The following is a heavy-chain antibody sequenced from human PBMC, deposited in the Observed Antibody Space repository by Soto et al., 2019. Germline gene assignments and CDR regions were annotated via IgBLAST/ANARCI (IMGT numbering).Heavy chain of an antibody. D-gene: IGHD3-22*01. Sequence: GESLKISCEVSGNSFTTHWIGWVRQMPGKGLEWMGIILPGDSYPRYSPSFHGQVTISADKSISTVYLQWNSLKASDTAMYYCARHQREYYDSSGYADLWGQGTLVTVSS. V-gene: IGHV5-51*01. CDR3: ARHQREYYDSSGYADL. J-gene: IGHJ5*02. CDR2: ILPGDSYP. CDR1: GNSFTTHW.